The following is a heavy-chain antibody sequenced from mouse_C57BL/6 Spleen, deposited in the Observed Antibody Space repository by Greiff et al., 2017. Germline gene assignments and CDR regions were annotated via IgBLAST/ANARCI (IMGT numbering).Heavy chain of an antibody. Sequence: EVLLVESGPGMVKPSQSLSLTCTVTGYSITSGYDCHLIRHFPGNNLEWMGYKSNSGSTNYNPSLKSRISITHDTSKNHFFLKLNSVTTEDTATYYCATDGYWDYFDYWGQGTTLTVSS. CDR1: GYSITSGYD. D-gene: IGHD2-3*01. CDR3: ATDGYWDYFDY. J-gene: IGHJ2*01. CDR2: KSNSGST. V-gene: IGHV3-1*01.